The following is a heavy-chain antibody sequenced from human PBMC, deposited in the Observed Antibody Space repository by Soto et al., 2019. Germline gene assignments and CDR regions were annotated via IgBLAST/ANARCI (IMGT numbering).Heavy chain of an antibody. CDR2: INAGNGNT. CDR3: AXVPSTVTKHYYYYGMDV. D-gene: IGHD4-4*01. V-gene: IGHV1-3*01. J-gene: IGHJ6*02. Sequence: ASVKVSCKASGYTFTSYAMHWVRQDPGQRLEWMGWINAGNGNTKYSQKFQGRVTITMDTSPSTAYMELSSLRSEDTAVYYCAXVPSTVTKHYYYYGMDVWGQGTTVTVSS. CDR1: GYTFTSYA.